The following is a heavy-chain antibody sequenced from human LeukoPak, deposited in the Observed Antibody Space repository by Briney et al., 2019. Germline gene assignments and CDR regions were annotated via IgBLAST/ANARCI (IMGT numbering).Heavy chain of an antibody. V-gene: IGHV3-11*01. CDR3: AEEGGEWGEGYFDY. D-gene: IGHD3-10*01. Sequence: PGRSLRLSCAASGFTFSDSYMSWIRQVPGKGLEWISYISSSGGTIYYADSVKGRFTISRDNAKNSLYLQMNSLRAEDTAVYYCAEEGGEWGEGYFDYWGQGTLVTVSS. CDR1: GFTFSDSY. J-gene: IGHJ4*02. CDR2: ISSSGGTI.